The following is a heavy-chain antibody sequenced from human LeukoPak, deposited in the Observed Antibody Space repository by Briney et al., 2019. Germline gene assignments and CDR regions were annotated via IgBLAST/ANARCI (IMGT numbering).Heavy chain of an antibody. J-gene: IGHJ6*04. CDR2: ITHSGST. CDR3: ARGGLFNWNPGSRYYYYGMDV. Sequence: SETLSLTCAVYGGSFSGYYWSWIRQPPGKGLEWIGEITHSGSTNYNPSLKSRVTISVDTSKNQFSLKLSSVTAADTAVYYCARGGLFNWNPGSRYYYYGMDVWGKGTTVTVSS. CDR1: GGSFSGYY. V-gene: IGHV4-34*01. D-gene: IGHD1-1*01.